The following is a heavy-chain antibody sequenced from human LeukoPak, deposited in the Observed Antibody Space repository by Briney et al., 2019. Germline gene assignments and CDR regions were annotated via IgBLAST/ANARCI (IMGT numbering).Heavy chain of an antibody. CDR3: ARRLGGSFY. D-gene: IGHD1-26*01. Sequence: PSETLSLTCTVSGGSISSYYWSWIRQPPGKGLEWIGYVYYSGSTKYNPSLESRVTISVDTSKNQFSLKLSSVTAADTAVYYCARRLGGSFYWGQGTLVTVSS. CDR2: VYYSGST. CDR1: GGSISSYY. V-gene: IGHV4-59*12. J-gene: IGHJ4*02.